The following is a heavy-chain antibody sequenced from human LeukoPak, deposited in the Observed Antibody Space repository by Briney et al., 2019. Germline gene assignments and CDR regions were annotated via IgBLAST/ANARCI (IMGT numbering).Heavy chain of an antibody. CDR3: ARSYGDYVNYYYYYYMDV. D-gene: IGHD4-17*01. V-gene: IGHV3-53*01. CDR1: GFTVSSNY. J-gene: IGHJ6*03. CDR2: IYSGGST. Sequence: PGGSLRLSCAASGFTVSSNYMSWVRQAPGMGLEWVSVIYSGGSTYYADSVKGRFTISRDNSKNTLYLQMNSLRAEDTAVYYCARSYGDYVNYYYYYYMDVWGKGTTVTVSS.